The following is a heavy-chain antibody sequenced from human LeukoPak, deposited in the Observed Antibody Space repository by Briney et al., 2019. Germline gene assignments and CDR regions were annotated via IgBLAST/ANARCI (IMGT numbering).Heavy chain of an antibody. J-gene: IGHJ4*02. CDR2: ISSSSSYI. Sequence: GGSLRPSCAASGFTFSGYSMNWVRQAPGKGLEWVSSISSSSSYIYYADSVKGRFTISRDNAKNSLYLQMNSLRAEDTAVYYCARDLTDWNHALDYWGQGTLVTVSS. CDR1: GFTFSGYS. V-gene: IGHV3-21*01. CDR3: ARDLTDWNHALDY. D-gene: IGHD1-1*01.